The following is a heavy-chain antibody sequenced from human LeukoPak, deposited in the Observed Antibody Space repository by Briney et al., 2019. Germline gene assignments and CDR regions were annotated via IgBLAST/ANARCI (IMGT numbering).Heavy chain of an antibody. Sequence: GGSLRLSCAASGFTFSNAWMSWVRQAPGKGLEWVGRIKSKTDGGTTDYAAPVKGRFTISRDDSKNTLYLQMNSLKTEDTAVYYCAKNGDPYYYYYYMDVWGKGTTVTVSS. V-gene: IGHV3-15*01. CDR2: IKSKTDGGTT. CDR3: AKNGDPYYYYYYMDV. J-gene: IGHJ6*03. CDR1: GFTFSNAW. D-gene: IGHD4-17*01.